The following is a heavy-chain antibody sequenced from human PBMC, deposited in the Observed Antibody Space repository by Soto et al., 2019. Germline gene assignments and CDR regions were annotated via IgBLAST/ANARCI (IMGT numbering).Heavy chain of an antibody. J-gene: IGHJ4*02. CDR2: IYYSGST. Sequence: SETLSLTCTVSGGPISSGGYYWSWIRQHPGKGLEWIGYIYYSGSTYYDPSLKSRVTISVDTSKNQFSLKLSSVTAADTAVYYCARVRSLGQDFDYWGQGTLVTVSS. CDR3: ARVRSLGQDFDY. V-gene: IGHV4-31*03. CDR1: GGPISSGGYY.